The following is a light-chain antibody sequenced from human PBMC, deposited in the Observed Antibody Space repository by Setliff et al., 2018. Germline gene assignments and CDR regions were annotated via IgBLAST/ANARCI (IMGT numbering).Light chain of an antibody. J-gene: IGLJ1*01. Sequence: QSALTQPASVSGSPGQSITISCTGTSSDGGYYNYVSGYQQHPGKAPKLMIYEVSNRPSGVSNRFSGSKSGNTASLTISGLQAEDEAYYYCSSYTSSSTRVFGTGTKVTVL. V-gene: IGLV2-14*01. CDR1: SSDGGYYNY. CDR3: SSYTSSSTRV. CDR2: EVS.